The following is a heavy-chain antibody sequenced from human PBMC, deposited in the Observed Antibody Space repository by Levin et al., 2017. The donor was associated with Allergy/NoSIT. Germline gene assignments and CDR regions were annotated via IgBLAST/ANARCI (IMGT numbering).Heavy chain of an antibody. D-gene: IGHD3-9*01. J-gene: IGHJ4*02. CDR2: ISGSGGST. CDR1: GFTFSSYA. Sequence: GGSLRLSCAASGFTFSSYAMSWVRQSPGKGLEWVSAISGSGGSTYYADSVKGRFTISRDNSKNTLYLQMNSLRAEDTAVYYCAVASGLTGYTQFNYWGQGTLVTVSS. V-gene: IGHV3-23*01. CDR3: AVASGLTGYTQFNY.